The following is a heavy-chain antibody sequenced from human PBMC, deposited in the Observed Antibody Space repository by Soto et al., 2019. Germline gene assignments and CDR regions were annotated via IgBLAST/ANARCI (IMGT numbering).Heavy chain of an antibody. Sequence: EVHLVESGGGLVKPGGSLRLSCAASGYIFSNAWMTWVRQAPGKGLEWVGRIKSKSDGETTNYAPPVKGRFTISRDDSKNTVYLQMDSLKTEDTAMYYCKATGDDAFDIWGHGTMVTVSS. J-gene: IGHJ3*02. CDR3: KATGDDAFDI. D-gene: IGHD7-27*01. V-gene: IGHV3-15*01. CDR2: IKSKSDGETT. CDR1: GYIFSNAW.